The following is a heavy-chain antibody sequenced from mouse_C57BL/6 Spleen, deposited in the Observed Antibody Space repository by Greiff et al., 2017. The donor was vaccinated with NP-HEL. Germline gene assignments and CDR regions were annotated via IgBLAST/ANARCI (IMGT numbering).Heavy chain of an antibody. V-gene: IGHV5-9*01. CDR3: AREGKYRPSRYFDV. J-gene: IGHJ1*03. Sequence: EVKLVESGGGLVKPGGSLKLSCAASGFTFSSYTMSWVRQTPEKRLEWVATISGGGGNTYYPDSVKGRFTISRDNAKNPLYLQVSSLRSENTALYYWAREGKYRPSRYFDVWGTGTTVTVSS. D-gene: IGHD5-1-1*01. CDR1: GFTFSSYT. CDR2: ISGGGGNT.